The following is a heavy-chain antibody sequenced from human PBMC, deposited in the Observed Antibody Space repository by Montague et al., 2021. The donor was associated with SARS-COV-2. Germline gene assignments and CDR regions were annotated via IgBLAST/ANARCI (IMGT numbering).Heavy chain of an antibody. V-gene: IGHV4-31*03. CDR3: AREFFLTVAPRGESLYSSQKQISVTAADTAVEYTARSFCATGSNLYETRCFYAYGMDA. CDR1: GGSISSFGYS. D-gene: IGHD3-10*01. J-gene: IGHJ6*02. Sequence: TLSLTCTVSGGSISSFGYSWSWISQRPGKGLEWIGIIYYSGCNYYNPSLKSRVTISIDTSKNQFSLNLSSVTAADTSVYACAREFFLTVAPRGESLYSSQKQISVTAADTAVEYTARSFCATGSNLYETRCFYAYGMDAWGQGTMVTVSS. CDR2: IYYSGCN.